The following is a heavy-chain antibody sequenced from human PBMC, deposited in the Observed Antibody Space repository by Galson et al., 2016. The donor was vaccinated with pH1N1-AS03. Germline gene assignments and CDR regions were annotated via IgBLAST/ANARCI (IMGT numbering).Heavy chain of an antibody. CDR3: ARDESGYMY. D-gene: IGHD3-3*01. Sequence: SVKVSCKASGYTFVNYGISWVRRAPGQGLEWMGWISGYDGHTGYAQKFQGRVTTTTDTSTNTAHMELRSLTSDDTAVYYCARDESGYMYWGQGTLVTVSS. CDR2: ISGYDGHT. CDR1: GYTFVNYG. V-gene: IGHV1-18*01. J-gene: IGHJ4*02.